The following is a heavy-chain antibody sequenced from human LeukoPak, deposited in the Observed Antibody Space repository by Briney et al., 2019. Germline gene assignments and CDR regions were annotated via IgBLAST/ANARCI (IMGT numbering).Heavy chain of an antibody. Sequence: GESLKISCKGSGYSFTSYWIGWVRQMPGKGLEWMGIIYPGDSDTRYSPSFQGQVTISADKSISTAYLQWSSLKASDTAVYYCATLIAVAGGLYYFDYWGQGTLVTVSS. D-gene: IGHD6-19*01. V-gene: IGHV5-51*01. CDR3: ATLIAVAGGLYYFDY. CDR1: GYSFTSYW. J-gene: IGHJ4*02. CDR2: IYPGDSDT.